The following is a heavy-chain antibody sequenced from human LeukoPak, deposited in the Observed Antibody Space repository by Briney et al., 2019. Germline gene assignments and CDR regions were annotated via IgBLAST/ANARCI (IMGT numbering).Heavy chain of an antibody. V-gene: IGHV4-34*01. Sequence: SETLSLTCAVYGGSFSGYYWSWIRQPPGKWLEWIGEINHSGSTNYNPSLKSRVTISVDTSKNQFSLKLSSVTAADTAVYCCARPWGYSSSWSPYYFDYWGQGTLVTVSS. CDR2: INHSGST. CDR3: ARPWGYSSSWSPYYFDY. CDR1: GGSFSGYY. J-gene: IGHJ4*02. D-gene: IGHD6-13*01.